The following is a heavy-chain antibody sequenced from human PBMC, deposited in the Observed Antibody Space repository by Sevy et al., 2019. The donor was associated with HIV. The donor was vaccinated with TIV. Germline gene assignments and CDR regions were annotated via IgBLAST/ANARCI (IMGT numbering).Heavy chain of an antibody. V-gene: IGHV1-2*02. D-gene: IGHD4-17*01. Sequence: AAVKVSCKASGYTFTGYYMHWVRQAPRQGLERMGWINPNSGGTNYAQKFQGRVTMTRDTSISTAYMELSRLRSDDTAVYYCARDDNGDYLDYWGQGTLVTVSS. CDR3: ARDDNGDYLDY. CDR2: INPNSGGT. J-gene: IGHJ4*02. CDR1: GYTFTGYY.